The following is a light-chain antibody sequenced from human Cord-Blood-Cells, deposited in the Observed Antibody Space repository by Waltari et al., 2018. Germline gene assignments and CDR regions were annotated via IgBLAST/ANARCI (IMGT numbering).Light chain of an antibody. CDR2: EVS. CDR1: SSDVGGFNY. Sequence: QSALTQPPSASGSPGQSVTISCTGTSSDVGGFNYVSWYQQHPGKAPKLMIYEVSKRPPGVPDRFYGSKSGNTASLTVSGLQAEDEADYYCSSYAGSNNWVFGGGTKLTVL. V-gene: IGLV2-8*01. J-gene: IGLJ3*02. CDR3: SSYAGSNNWV.